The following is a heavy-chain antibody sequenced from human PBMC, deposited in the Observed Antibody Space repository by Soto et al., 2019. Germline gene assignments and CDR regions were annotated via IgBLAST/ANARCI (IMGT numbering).Heavy chain of an antibody. CDR2: IYYSGST. D-gene: IGHD2-21*02. V-gene: IGHV4-31*03. CDR1: GGSISSGGYY. CDR3: ARDHCGDCYYFDY. J-gene: IGHJ4*02. Sequence: QVQLQESGPGLVKPSQTLSLTCTVSGGSISSGGYYWSWIRQHPGKGLESIGYIYYSGSTYYNPSLKSRVTISVDTSKNQFSLKLSSVTAADTAVYYCARDHCGDCYYFDYWGQGTLVTVSS.